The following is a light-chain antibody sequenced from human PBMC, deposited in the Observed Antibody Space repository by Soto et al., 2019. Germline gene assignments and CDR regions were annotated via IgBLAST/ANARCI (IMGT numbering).Light chain of an antibody. CDR1: QSVSSY. V-gene: IGKV3-11*01. Sequence: DIVLTQSPATLSLSPGERATLSCRASQSVSSYLAWYQQKPGQAPRLLIYDASNRSIAIPARFSGSGSGTDFTLTISSLEPEDFAVDYCQQRSNWPPHTFGGGTKVEIK. CDR3: QQRSNWPPHT. CDR2: DAS. J-gene: IGKJ4*01.